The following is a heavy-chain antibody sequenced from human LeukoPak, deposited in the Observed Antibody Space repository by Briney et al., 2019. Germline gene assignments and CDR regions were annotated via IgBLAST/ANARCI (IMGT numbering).Heavy chain of an antibody. D-gene: IGHD6-19*01. CDR3: ATQTAIAVAGTDWLDP. CDR2: IIPILGIA. CDR1: GGTFISYA. Sequence: SVPVSCKASGGTFISYAISWVRQAPGQGLEWMGRIIPILGIANYAQKFQGRVTITADKSTSTAYMELSSLRSEDTAVYYCATQTAIAVAGTDWLDPWGQGTLVTVSS. J-gene: IGHJ5*02. V-gene: IGHV1-69*04.